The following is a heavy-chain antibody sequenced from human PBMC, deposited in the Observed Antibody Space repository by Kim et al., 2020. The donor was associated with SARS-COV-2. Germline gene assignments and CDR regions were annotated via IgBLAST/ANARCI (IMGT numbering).Heavy chain of an antibody. D-gene: IGHD3-9*01. CDR2: IKSKYNGGTT. Sequence: GGSLRLSCAASGFTFSNAWMSWVRQAPGKGLEWVGRIKSKYNGGTTDYAAPVKGRFTISRHDSKNTVYLQMNRLKTEDTAVYYCTTDPDYDMAYCGQGTVVTVSS. CDR3: TTDPDYDMAY. V-gene: IGHV3-15*01. CDR1: GFTFSNAW. J-gene: IGHJ4*02.